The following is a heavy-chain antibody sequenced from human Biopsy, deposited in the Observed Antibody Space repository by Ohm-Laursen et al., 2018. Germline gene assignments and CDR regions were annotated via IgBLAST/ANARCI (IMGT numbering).Heavy chain of an antibody. CDR3: ARGGIVSVHSYGRMGLFYFDS. CDR2: IYGDGRT. D-gene: IGHD5-18*01. V-gene: IGHV3-53*01. Sequence: GQTLSLTCAASGFSVNDNYMSWVRQAPGKGLEWVSFIYGDGRTFYAGSVKDRFTLSGDTSNNLMFLQMDSLRADDTAVYYCARGGIVSVHSYGRMGLFYFDSWGQGILVTVAS. CDR1: GFSVNDNY. J-gene: IGHJ4*02.